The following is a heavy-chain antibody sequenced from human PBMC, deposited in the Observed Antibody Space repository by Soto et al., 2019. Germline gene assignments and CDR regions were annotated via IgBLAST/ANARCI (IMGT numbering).Heavy chain of an antibody. D-gene: IGHD3-10*01. CDR2: IKEDGNDK. CDR1: EFTFSSYW. V-gene: IGHV3-7*03. Sequence: EVQLVESGGGLVQPGGSLRLSCAASEFTFSSYWMGWVRQAPGKGLEWVANIKEDGNDKYYVDSVRGRFTISRDNAKNSLYLQMNSLRAEDTAVYYCVRHGSYCFDYWGQGTLVTASS. CDR3: VRHGSYCFDY. J-gene: IGHJ4*02.